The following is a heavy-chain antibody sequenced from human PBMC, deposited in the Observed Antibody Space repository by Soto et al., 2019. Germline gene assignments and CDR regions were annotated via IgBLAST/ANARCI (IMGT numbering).Heavy chain of an antibody. CDR3: AKPLTLSGPGGFDP. Sequence: VRLSCAASGFTFSSYGMHWVRQAPGKGLEWVAVISYDGSNKYYADSVKGRFTISRDNSKNTLYLQMNSLRAEDTAVYYCAKPLTLSGPGGFDPWGQGTLVTVSS. J-gene: IGHJ5*02. V-gene: IGHV3-30*18. CDR2: ISYDGSNK. D-gene: IGHD3-10*01. CDR1: GFTFSSYG.